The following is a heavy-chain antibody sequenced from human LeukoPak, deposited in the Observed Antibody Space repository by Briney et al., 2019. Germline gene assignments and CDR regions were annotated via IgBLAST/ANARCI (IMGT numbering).Heavy chain of an antibody. V-gene: IGHV4-34*01. D-gene: IGHD5-18*01. CDR2: INHSGST. CDR3: ARDMVGYSYGFDY. CDR1: GGSFSGYY. J-gene: IGHJ4*02. Sequence: SETLSLTCAVYGGSFSGYYWSWIRQPPGKGLEWIGEINHSGSTNYNPSLKSRVTISVDTSKNQFSLKLSSVTAADTAVYYCARDMVGYSYGFDYWGQGALVTVSS.